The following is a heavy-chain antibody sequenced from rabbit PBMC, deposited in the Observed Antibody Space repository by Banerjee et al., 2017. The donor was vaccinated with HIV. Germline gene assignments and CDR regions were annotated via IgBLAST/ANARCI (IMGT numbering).Heavy chain of an antibody. CDR1: GFTISSNA. J-gene: IGHJ4*01. V-gene: IGHV1S40*01. CDR3: GGYDGDNDAHYFKL. Sequence: QSLEESGGDLVKPGASLTLTSTASGFTISSNAMCWVRQAPGKGLEWIGCINTSSGNTVYASWAKGRFTISKTSSTTVTLQMTSLTAADTATYFCGGYDGDNDAHYFKLWGQGTLVTVS. D-gene: IGHD2-1*01. CDR2: INTSSGNT.